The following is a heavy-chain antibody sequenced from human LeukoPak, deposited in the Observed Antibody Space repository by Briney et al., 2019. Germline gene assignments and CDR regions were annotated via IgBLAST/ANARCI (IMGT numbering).Heavy chain of an antibody. J-gene: IGHJ6*04. Sequence: GGSLRLSCAASGFTFSSYSMHWVRQAPGKGLEWVAVIWYDGSNKYYADSVKGRFTISRDNSKNTLYLQMNSLRAEDTAVYYCARSYCSGGSCSYYYYYGMDVWGKGTTVTVSS. CDR3: ARSYCSGGSCSYYYYYGMDV. CDR2: IWYDGSNK. V-gene: IGHV3-33*01. CDR1: GFTFSSYS. D-gene: IGHD2-15*01.